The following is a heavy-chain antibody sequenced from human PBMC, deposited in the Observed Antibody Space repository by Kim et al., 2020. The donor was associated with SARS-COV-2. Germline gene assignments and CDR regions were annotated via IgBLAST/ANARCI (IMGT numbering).Heavy chain of an antibody. J-gene: IGHJ5*02. CDR2: LGFSGVDT. CDR1: GFTFSGSA. Sequence: GGSLRLSCAASGFTFSGSAMSWVRQAPGRGLEWVSSLGFSGVDTYYADSVKGRFTISRDSSKSTLYLQMNSLRPEDTAMYYCAKWDSNYWYTHWGQGTL. D-gene: IGHD1-26*01. CDR3: AKWDSNYWYTH. V-gene: IGHV3-23*01.